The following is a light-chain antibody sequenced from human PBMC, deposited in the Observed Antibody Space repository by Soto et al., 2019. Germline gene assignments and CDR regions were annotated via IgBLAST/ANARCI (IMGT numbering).Light chain of an antibody. J-gene: IGKJ1*01. V-gene: IGKV1-5*03. Sequence: DIQMTQSPSTLSASVGDRVTITCRASQSITDWLAWYQQKPGKAPKFLIYKASNLEGGVPSRFSGSGSGTEFTLTISSVQDDDFATYYCQYWDDYAWTFGQGTKVEIK. CDR3: QYWDDYAWT. CDR1: QSITDW. CDR2: KAS.